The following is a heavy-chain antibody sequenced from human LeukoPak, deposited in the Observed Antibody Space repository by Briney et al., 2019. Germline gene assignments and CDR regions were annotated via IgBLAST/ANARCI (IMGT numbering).Heavy chain of an antibody. Sequence: SVKVSCKASGGTFSSYAISWVRQAPGQGLEWMGRIIPILGIANYAQKFQGRVTITADKSTSTAYMGLSSLRSEDTAVYYCARDGYNRGFDPWGQGTLVTVSS. CDR3: ARDGYNRGFDP. V-gene: IGHV1-69*04. CDR2: IIPILGIA. J-gene: IGHJ5*02. D-gene: IGHD5-24*01. CDR1: GGTFSSYA.